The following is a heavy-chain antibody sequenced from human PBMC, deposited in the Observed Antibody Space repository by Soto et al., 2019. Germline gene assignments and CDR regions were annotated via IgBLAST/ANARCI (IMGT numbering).Heavy chain of an antibody. CDR2: MNPGSGDT. CDR3: ARMESFGSLNWFEP. D-gene: IGHD5-18*01. J-gene: IGHJ5*02. Sequence: ASVKVSCKASGYTFTNNDVSWVRQATGQGLEWMGWMNPGSGDTGYAQKFQGRVTMTRDISIATAYMELNSLTSEDTAIYYCARMESFGSLNWFEPWGQATLVNVS. CDR1: GYTFTNND. V-gene: IGHV1-8*02.